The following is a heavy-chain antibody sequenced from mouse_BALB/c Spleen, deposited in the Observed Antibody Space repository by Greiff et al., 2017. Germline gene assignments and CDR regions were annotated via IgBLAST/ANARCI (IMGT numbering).Heavy chain of an antibody. CDR3: NARMITTGFDY. D-gene: IGHD2-4*01. Sequence: EVQLQQSGAELVRSGASVKLSCTASGFNIKDYYMHWVKQRPEQGLEWIGWIDPENGDTEYARKFQGKATMTADTSSNTAYLQLSSLTSEDTAVYYCNARMITTGFDYWSEGTTLTVSA. CDR2: IDPENGDT. CDR1: GFNIKDYY. J-gene: IGHJ2*01. V-gene: IGHV14-4*02.